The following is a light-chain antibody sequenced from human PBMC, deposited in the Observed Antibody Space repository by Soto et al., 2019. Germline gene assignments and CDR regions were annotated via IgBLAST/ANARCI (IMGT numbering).Light chain of an antibody. CDR1: QTISSR. V-gene: IGKV1-5*03. CDR3: QHNYWYSEA. CDR2: KAS. Sequence: DILMTQSPSTLSGSVGDRVTITCRASQTISSRLAWYQQKPGQAPMLLLYKASTLTSGVPSRFSGSGSGTESPPTSSSLPPDDFAYYYCQHNYWYSEAFGQGTKVELK. J-gene: IGKJ1*01.